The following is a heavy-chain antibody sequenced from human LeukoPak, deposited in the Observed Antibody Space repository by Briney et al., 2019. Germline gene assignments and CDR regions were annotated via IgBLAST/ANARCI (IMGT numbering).Heavy chain of an antibody. Sequence: GGSLRLSCAASGFTFSSYAMSWVRQAPGKGLEWVSAISGSGGSTYYADSVKGRFTISRDNSKNTLYLQMNSLRAEDTAVNYCATHSSSENFDYWGQGTLVTVSS. V-gene: IGHV3-23*01. CDR2: ISGSGGST. D-gene: IGHD6-13*01. CDR3: ATHSSSENFDY. CDR1: GFTFSSYA. J-gene: IGHJ4*02.